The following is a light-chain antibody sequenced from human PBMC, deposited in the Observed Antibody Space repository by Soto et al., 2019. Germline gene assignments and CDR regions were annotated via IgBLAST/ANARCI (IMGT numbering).Light chain of an antibody. Sequence: DIQMTQSPSTLPASVGDRVTITCRGSQGISSWLAWYQQKPGKAPRLLIYKASSLASGVPSRFSGSGSGTEFTLTISSLQPDDFATYYCQQYKTFGQGTKVDIK. CDR1: QGISSW. CDR2: KAS. CDR3: QQYKT. J-gene: IGKJ1*01. V-gene: IGKV1-5*03.